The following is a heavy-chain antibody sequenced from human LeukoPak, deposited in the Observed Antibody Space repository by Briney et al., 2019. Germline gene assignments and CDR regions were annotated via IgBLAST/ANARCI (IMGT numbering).Heavy chain of an antibody. V-gene: IGHV3-23*01. CDR1: GFTFSSYA. D-gene: IGHD1-20*01. J-gene: IGHJ4*02. CDR3: AKDRVSNWNPLGN. CDR2: MSGSGGRT. Sequence: GGSLRLSCAAAGFTFSSYAMSWVRQAPGEGLEWVSAMSGSGGRTFHADSVKGRFTISRDNSKNTLYLQMNSLRAEDTAVYYCAKDRVSNWNPLGNWGQGTLVTVSS.